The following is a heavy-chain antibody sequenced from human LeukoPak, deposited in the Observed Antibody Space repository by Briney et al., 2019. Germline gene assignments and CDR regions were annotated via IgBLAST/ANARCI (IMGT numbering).Heavy chain of an antibody. Sequence: KTSETLSLTCSVSXGXXXIXNXYXGWIRXXXXXXLXXIGSIYYSGSTYYNPSLKSRLTISVDTSKNQFSLKLSSVTAADTAVYYCARGGYSYEGTFDYWGQGTLVTVSS. V-gene: IGHV4-39*07. CDR3: ARGGYSYEGTFDY. D-gene: IGHD5-18*01. CDR2: IYYSGST. J-gene: IGHJ4*02. CDR1: XGXXXIXNXY.